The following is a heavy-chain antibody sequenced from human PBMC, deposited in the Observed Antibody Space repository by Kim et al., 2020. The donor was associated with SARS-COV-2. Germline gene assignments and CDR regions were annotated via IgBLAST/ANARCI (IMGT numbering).Heavy chain of an antibody. CDR1: GFTVSSNY. D-gene: IGHD3-10*01. J-gene: IGHJ6*02. Sequence: GGSLRLSCAASGFTVSSNYMSWVRQAPGKGLEWVSVIYSGGSTYYADSVKGRFTISRDNSKNTLYLQMNSLRAEDTAVYYCARDRIGYYGSGSYSDYYYYGMDVWGQGTTVTVSS. V-gene: IGHV3-53*01. CDR3: ARDRIGYYGSGSYSDYYYYGMDV. CDR2: IYSGGST.